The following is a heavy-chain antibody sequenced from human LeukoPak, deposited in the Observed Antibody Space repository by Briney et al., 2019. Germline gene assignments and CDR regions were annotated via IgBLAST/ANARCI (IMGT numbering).Heavy chain of an antibody. J-gene: IGHJ4*02. CDR2: INHSGST. V-gene: IGHV4-34*01. CDR1: GGSFSDYY. Sequence: SETLSLTCAVYGGSFSDYYWSWIRQPPGKGLEWIGEINHSGSTNYNPSLKSRVTISVDTSKNQFSLKLSSVTAADTAVYYCARRYCSSTSCYATGPFDYWGQGTLVTVSS. D-gene: IGHD2-2*01. CDR3: ARRYCSSTSCYATGPFDY.